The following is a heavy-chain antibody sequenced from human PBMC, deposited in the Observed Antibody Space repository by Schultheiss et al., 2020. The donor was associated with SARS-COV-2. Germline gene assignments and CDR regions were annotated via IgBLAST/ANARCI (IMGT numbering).Heavy chain of an antibody. Sequence: GGSLRLSCAASGFTFSSYAMHWVRQAPGKGLEWVAVIWYDGSNKYYADSVKGRFTISRDNAKNSLYLQMNSLRAEDTAVYYCARVEVVPAAMWIHDAFDIWGQGTMVTVSS. D-gene: IGHD5-18*01. CDR1: GFTFSSYA. CDR2: IWYDGSNK. V-gene: IGHV3-33*08. CDR3: ARVEVVPAAMWIHDAFDI. J-gene: IGHJ3*02.